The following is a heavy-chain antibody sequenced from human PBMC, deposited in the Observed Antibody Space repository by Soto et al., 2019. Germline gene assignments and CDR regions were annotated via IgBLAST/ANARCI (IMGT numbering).Heavy chain of an antibody. D-gene: IGHD3-10*01. CDR2: ISYDGSNK. V-gene: IGHV3-30*18. Sequence: GGSLRLSCAASGFTFSSYGMHWVRQAPGKGLEWVAVISYDGSNKYYADSVKGRFTISRDNSKNTLYLQMNSLRAEDTAVYYCAKWAELWFGELFMDYWGQGTLVTVSS. J-gene: IGHJ4*02. CDR1: GFTFSSYG. CDR3: AKWAELWFGELFMDY.